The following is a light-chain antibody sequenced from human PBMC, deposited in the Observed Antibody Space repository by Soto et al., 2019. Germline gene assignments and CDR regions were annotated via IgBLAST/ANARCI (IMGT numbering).Light chain of an antibody. V-gene: IGKV1-39*01. J-gene: IGKJ5*01. CDR2: AAS. CDR1: QSIGKH. Sequence: DIQITQDPSSLSASVRDRITINCRASQSIGKHLNWYQQKPGKAPKFLIYAASNLQSGVPSRFSGSGSGTDFTLTVNSLQPEDFATYYCQQGYTSAITFGQGTRLEIK. CDR3: QQGYTSAIT.